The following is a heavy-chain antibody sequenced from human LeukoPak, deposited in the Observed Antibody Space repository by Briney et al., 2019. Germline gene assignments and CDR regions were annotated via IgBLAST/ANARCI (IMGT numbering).Heavy chain of an antibody. CDR2: IRYDGTNK. V-gene: IGHV3-30*02. Sequence: GGSLRLSCAASGFTFSRYGMHWVRQAPGKGLEWVAFIRYDGTNKEYADSVKGRFTISRDNAKNSLFLHMNSLRADDTAVYYCARDGVTVSSSPSYWYFDLWGRGTLVTVSS. CDR1: GFTFSRYG. D-gene: IGHD3-3*01. J-gene: IGHJ2*01. CDR3: ARDGVTVSSSPSYWYFDL.